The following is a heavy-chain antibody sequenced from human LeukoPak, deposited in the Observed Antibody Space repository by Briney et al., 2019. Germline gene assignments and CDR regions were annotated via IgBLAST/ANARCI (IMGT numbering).Heavy chain of an antibody. CDR3: AKVRRTADIVVVVPPYYFDY. Sequence: PGGSLRLSCAASGFIFSSYAMSWVRQAPGKGLEWVSAISGSGGSTYYADSVKGRFTISRDNSKNTLYLQMNSLRAEDTAVYYCAKVRRTADIVVVVPPYYFDYWGQGTLVTVSS. V-gene: IGHV3-23*01. J-gene: IGHJ4*02. CDR2: ISGSGGST. D-gene: IGHD2-2*01. CDR1: GFIFSSYA.